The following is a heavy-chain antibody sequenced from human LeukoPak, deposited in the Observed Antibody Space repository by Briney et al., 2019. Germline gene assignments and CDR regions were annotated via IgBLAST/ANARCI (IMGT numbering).Heavy chain of an antibody. J-gene: IGHJ5*02. CDR3: AREHFAATGTGWFDP. CDR1: GFTFSSYA. CDR2: ISDDGSSK. Sequence: GGSLRLSCAASGFTFSSYAIHWVRQAPGQGLEWVPVISDDGSSKYYSDSVKGRFTISRDNSKNMLYLHMNSLGTEDTAVYSCAREHFAATGTGWFDPWGQGTLVTVSS. V-gene: IGHV3-30-3*01. D-gene: IGHD6-13*01.